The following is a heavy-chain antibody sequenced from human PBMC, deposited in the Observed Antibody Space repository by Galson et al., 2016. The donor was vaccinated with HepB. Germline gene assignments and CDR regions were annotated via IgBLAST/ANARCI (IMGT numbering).Heavy chain of an antibody. Sequence: SLRLSCAASGFTFSGQWMHWARQAPGKGLVWVSSISPNGSRKKYAESVKGRFTISRDNARNTLYLQMNSLRDEDTAIHFCGRGPNTVSSPADYWGQWTLVTVSS. CDR2: ISPNGSRK. CDR3: GRGPNTVSSPADY. J-gene: IGHJ4*02. D-gene: IGHD4-17*01. V-gene: IGHV3-74*01. CDR1: GFTFSGQW.